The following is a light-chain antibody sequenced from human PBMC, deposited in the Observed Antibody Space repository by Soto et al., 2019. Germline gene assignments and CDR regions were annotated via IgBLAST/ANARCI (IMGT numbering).Light chain of an antibody. Sequence: DIQTTQSPSILSASVGDRVTITCRASQSIGSWVAWYQQKPGRAPNLLIHKASHLESGVPSRFSGSGSGTEFTLTISSLQPDDFATYFCQQYSTYSWTFGQGTKVDIK. J-gene: IGKJ1*01. CDR3: QQYSTYSWT. V-gene: IGKV1-5*03. CDR2: KAS. CDR1: QSIGSW.